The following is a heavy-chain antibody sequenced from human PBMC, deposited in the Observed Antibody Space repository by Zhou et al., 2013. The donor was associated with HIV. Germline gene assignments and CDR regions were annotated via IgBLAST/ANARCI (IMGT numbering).Heavy chain of an antibody. V-gene: IGHV1-69*05. D-gene: IGHD3-3*01. Sequence: QVQLVQSGAEVKKPGSSVKVSCKASGGTFSSYAISWVRQAPGQGLEWMGGIIPIFGTANYAQKFQGRVTITTDESTSTAYMELSSLRSEDTAVYYCARVGYYDFWSGQPSFGYWGQGTLVTVSS. J-gene: IGHJ4*02. CDR3: ARVGYYDFWSGQPSFGY. CDR1: GGTFSSYA. CDR2: IIPIFGTA.